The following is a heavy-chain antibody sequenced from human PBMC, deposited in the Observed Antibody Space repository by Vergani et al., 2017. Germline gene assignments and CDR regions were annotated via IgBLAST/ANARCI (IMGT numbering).Heavy chain of an antibody. CDR3: ARDRPVVTPFTRYYYYGMDV. D-gene: IGHD4-23*01. J-gene: IGHJ6*02. Sequence: QVQLVQSGAEVKKPGSSVKVSCKASGGTFSSYAISWVRQAPGQGLEWMGGIIPIFGTANYAQKFQGRVTITADESTSTAYMGLSSLRSEDTAVYYCARDRPVVTPFTRYYYYGMDVWGQGTTVTVSS. V-gene: IGHV1-69*12. CDR1: GGTFSSYA. CDR2: IIPIFGTA.